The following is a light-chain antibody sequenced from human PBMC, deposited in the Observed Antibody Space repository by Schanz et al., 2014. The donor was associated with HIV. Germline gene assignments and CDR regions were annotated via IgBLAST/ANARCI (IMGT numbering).Light chain of an antibody. CDR2: GNT. J-gene: IGLJ3*02. V-gene: IGLV1-40*01. CDR1: RSNVGAGYD. Sequence: QSVLTQPPSVSGAPGQRVTISCTGSRSNVGAGYDVHWYQQLPGIAPKLLIYGNTNRPSGVPDRFSGSKSGTSASLAITGLRAEDEAEYYCATWDGSLRGPVFGGGTKLTVL. CDR3: ATWDGSLRGPV.